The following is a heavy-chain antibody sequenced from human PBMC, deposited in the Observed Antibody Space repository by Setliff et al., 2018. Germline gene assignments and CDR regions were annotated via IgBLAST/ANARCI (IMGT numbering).Heavy chain of an antibody. CDR3: ARMSTSGPHYDY. V-gene: IGHV1-3*01. J-gene: IGHJ4*02. D-gene: IGHD2-8*02. CDR1: GYSFSSNA. CDR2: IHAGSSNT. Sequence: RASVKVPCKASGYSFSSNAFHWVRQAPGQTLEWMGWIHAGSSNTLYSQRFQDRITISRDTSAPTVHMELSSLRSDDTAVYYCARMSTSGPHYDYWGQGTLVTVSS.